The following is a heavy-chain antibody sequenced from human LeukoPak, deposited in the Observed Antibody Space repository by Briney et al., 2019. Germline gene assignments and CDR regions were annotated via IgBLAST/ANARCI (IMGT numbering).Heavy chain of an antibody. V-gene: IGHV4-59*01. D-gene: IGHD3-22*01. J-gene: IGHJ4*02. CDR1: GGSITTYY. Sequence: SETLSLTCTVSGGSITTYYWSWIRQPPGKGLEWIGYIYYSGGTYYNPSLKSRVTISVDTSKNQFSLKLSSVTAADTAVYYCARGLDSSAYYYLDYWGQGTLVTVSS. CDR3: ARGLDSSAYYYLDY. CDR2: IYYSGGT.